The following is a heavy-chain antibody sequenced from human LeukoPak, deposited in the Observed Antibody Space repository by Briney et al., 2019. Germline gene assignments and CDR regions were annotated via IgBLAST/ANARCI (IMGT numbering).Heavy chain of an antibody. D-gene: IGHD7-27*01. CDR1: GGSFSGYY. CDR3: ARGRGLTRVGRYFDL. V-gene: IGHV4-34*01. J-gene: IGHJ2*01. CDR2: INHSGST. Sequence: SETLSLTCAVYGGSFSGYYWSWIRQPPGKGLEWIGEINHSGSTNYNPSLKSRVTISVDTSKNQFSLKLGSVTAADTAVYYCARGRGLTRVGRYFDLWGRGTLVTVSS.